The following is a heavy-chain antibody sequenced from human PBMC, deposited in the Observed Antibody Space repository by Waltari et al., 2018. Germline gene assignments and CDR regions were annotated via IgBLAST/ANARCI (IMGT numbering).Heavy chain of an antibody. CDR3: ASTVYYDSSGWTYYFDY. V-gene: IGHV4-39*01. D-gene: IGHD3-22*01. CDR2: IYYSGST. Sequence: QLQLQESGPGLGKPSETLSLTCTVSGGSIRSSSYYWGWFRQPPGKGLEWIGSIYYSGSTYYNPSLKSRVTISVDTSKNQFSLKLSSVTAADTAVYYCASTVYYDSSGWTYYFDYWGQGTLVTVSS. J-gene: IGHJ4*02. CDR1: GGSIRSSSYY.